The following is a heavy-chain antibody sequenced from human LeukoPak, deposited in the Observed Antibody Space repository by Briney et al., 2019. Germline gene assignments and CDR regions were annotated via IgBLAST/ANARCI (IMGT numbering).Heavy chain of an antibody. CDR3: ARVNYGGAFDI. Sequence: PSETLSLICTVSGGSISSYYWSWIRQPPGKGLEWIGYIYYSGSTNYNPSLKSRVTISVDTSKNQFSLKLSSVTAADTAVYYCARVNYGGAFDIWGQGTMVTVSS. CDR1: GGSISSYY. V-gene: IGHV4-59*01. D-gene: IGHD1-7*01. CDR2: IYYSGST. J-gene: IGHJ3*02.